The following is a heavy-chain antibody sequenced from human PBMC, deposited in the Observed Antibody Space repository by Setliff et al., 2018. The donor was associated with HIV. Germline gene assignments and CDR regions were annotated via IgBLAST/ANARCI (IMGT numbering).Heavy chain of an antibody. V-gene: IGHV2-5*02. CDR1: GFSLSTSGVG. CDR3: AHMRWGVVIIRGAFDI. CDR2: IYWDDDK. D-gene: IGHD3-3*01. J-gene: IGHJ3*02. Sequence: GSGPTLVNTTQTLTLTSTFSGFSLSTSGVGVGWIRQPPGKALEWLALIYWDDDKRYSPSLKSRLTITKDTSKNQVVLTMTNMDPVDTATYYCAHMRWGVVIIRGAFDIWGQGTMVTVSS.